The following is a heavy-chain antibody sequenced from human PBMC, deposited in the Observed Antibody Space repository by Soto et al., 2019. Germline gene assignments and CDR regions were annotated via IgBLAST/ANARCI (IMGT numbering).Heavy chain of an antibody. CDR3: AKVTKRAAAGRYEYYKYGMDV. CDR2: ISGSGGSS. J-gene: IGHJ6*02. D-gene: IGHD6-13*01. Sequence: EVQLLESGGALEHPGGSLRLSCAAAGFAFSTYAMTWVRQAPGKGQEWVSVISGSGGSSYYAASVKGRFTISRDNSKNTLFLQMNGLRAEDTAVYYCAKVTKRAAAGRYEYYKYGMDVWGQGTTVTVSS. CDR1: GFAFSTYA. V-gene: IGHV3-23*01.